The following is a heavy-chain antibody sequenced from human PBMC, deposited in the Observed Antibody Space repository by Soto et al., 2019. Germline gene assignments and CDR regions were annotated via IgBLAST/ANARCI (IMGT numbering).Heavy chain of an antibody. CDR3: ARDRGYSGYDPVPRPAYYYGMDV. CDR1: GFTVSSNY. V-gene: IGHV3-53*02. CDR2: IYSGGST. D-gene: IGHD5-12*01. Sequence: EVQLVETGGGLIQPGGSLRLSCAASGFTVSSNYMSWVRQAPGKGLEWVSVIYSGGSTYYADSVKGRFTISRDNSKNTLYLQMNSLRAEDTAVYYCARDRGYSGYDPVPRPAYYYGMDVWGQGTTVTVSS. J-gene: IGHJ6*02.